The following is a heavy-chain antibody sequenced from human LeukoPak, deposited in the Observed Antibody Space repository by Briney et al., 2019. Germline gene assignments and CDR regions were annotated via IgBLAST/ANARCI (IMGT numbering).Heavy chain of an antibody. Sequence: GGSLRLSXAASGFTFSGYGMNWVRQAPGKGLEWVSSISSTSSSTYYADSVKGRFTISRDNARNSLYLQMNSLRAEDTAVYYCARERGYSYGYSDYWGQGTLVTVSS. CDR2: ISSTSSST. CDR3: ARERGYSYGYSDY. J-gene: IGHJ4*02. CDR1: GFTFSGYG. V-gene: IGHV3-21*01. D-gene: IGHD5-18*01.